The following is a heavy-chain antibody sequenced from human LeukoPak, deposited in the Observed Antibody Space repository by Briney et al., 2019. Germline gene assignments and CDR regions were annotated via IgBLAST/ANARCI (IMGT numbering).Heavy chain of an antibody. CDR3: ARDSSGPDY. J-gene: IGHJ4*02. V-gene: IGHV3-7*01. CDR1: GFTFSSFW. D-gene: IGHD6-19*01. CDR2: IKQDGSEK. Sequence: GGSLRLSCAASGFTFSSFWMSWVRQAPGKGLEWVANIKQDGSEKNYVDAVKGRFTISRANAKNSLFLQVNSLRAEDTAVYFCARDSSGPDYWGQGTLVTVSS.